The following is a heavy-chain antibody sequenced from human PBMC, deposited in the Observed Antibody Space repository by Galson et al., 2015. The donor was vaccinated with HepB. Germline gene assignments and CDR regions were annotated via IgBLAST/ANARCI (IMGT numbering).Heavy chain of an antibody. CDR2: ISKSATVT. Sequence: SLRLSCAASGFTFSSFAMSRVRQPPGKGLEWVSSISKSATVTYYVDSVKSRFTISRDDSKSTLYLQMNGLRAEDTAIYYCATGFKLAGAAWGQGTLVTVSS. V-gene: IGHV3-23*01. D-gene: IGHD6-19*01. J-gene: IGHJ5*02. CDR3: ATGFKLAGAA. CDR1: GFTFSSFA.